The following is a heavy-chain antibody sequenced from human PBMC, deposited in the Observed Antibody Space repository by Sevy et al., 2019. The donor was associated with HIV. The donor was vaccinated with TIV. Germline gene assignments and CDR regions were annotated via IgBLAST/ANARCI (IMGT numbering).Heavy chain of an antibody. Sequence: ASVKVSCKASGYTFTNFYVHWVRQAPGQGLEWMGLINPTDGSTHYAPIFQGRLTLTRDTSTGTAYVELSSLMSEDTAIYYCARDTVVVTSTRGFDYWGQGTLVTVSS. CDR1: GYTFTNFY. J-gene: IGHJ4*02. CDR3: ARDTVVVTSTRGFDY. D-gene: IGHD2-21*02. V-gene: IGHV1-46*01. CDR2: INPTDGST.